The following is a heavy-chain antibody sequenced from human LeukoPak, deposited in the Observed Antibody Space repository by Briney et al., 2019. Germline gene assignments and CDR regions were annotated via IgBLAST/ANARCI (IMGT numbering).Heavy chain of an antibody. Sequence: SQTLSLTCAISGDSVSSNDAAWNWITQSPSRGLEWLGKTYYRSKWSNDYAVSVKSRITINPNTSKNQFSLQLNSVTPEDTAVYYCPRLHCTSTTCSIDYWSQGTLVTVPS. V-gene: IGHV6-1*01. D-gene: IGHD2-2*01. CDR1: GDSVSSNDAA. J-gene: IGHJ4*02. CDR3: PRLHCTSTTCSIDY. CDR2: TYYRSKWSN.